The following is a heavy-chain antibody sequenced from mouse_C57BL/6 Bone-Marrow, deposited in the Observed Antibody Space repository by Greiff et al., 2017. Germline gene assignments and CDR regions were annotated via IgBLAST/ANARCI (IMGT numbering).Heavy chain of an antibody. J-gene: IGHJ1*03. Sequence: EVMLVESGGGLVQPGESLKLSCESNEYEFPSHDMSWVRKTPEKRLELVAAINSDGGSTYYPDTMERRFIISRDNTKKTLYLQMSSLRSEDTALYYCARGNYYGSSHWYFDVWGTGTTVTVSS. CDR3: ARGNYYGSSHWYFDV. D-gene: IGHD1-1*01. CDR2: INSDGGST. V-gene: IGHV5-2*01. CDR1: EYEFPSHD.